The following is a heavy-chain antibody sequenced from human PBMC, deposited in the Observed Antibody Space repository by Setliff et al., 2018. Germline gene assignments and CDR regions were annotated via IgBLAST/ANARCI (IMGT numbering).Heavy chain of an antibody. D-gene: IGHD1-1*01. J-gene: IGHJ6*02. CDR2: ITPIFETA. CDR1: GATLSGVV. V-gene: IGHV1-69*06. Sequence: ASVKVSCKASGATLSGVVFSWVRQSPGQGLEWVGGITPIFETAHYAQKFQDRVTITADKSTSTVYMELNSLISEDTAVYFCARDSVTLGQLERRGGFRYYDMDVWGQGTTVTVSS. CDR3: ARDSVTLGQLERRGGFRYYDMDV.